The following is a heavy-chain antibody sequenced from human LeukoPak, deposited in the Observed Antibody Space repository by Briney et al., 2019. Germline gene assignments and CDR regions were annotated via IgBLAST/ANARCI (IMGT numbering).Heavy chain of an antibody. J-gene: IGHJ5*02. Sequence: SETLSLTCTVSGGSIGSYYWSWIRQPPGKGLEWIGYIYYSGSTNYNPSLKSRVTISVDTSKNQFSLKLSSVTAADTAVYYCARLSGRYDSSGYYSGFDPWGQGTLVTVSS. D-gene: IGHD3-22*01. CDR3: ARLSGRYDSSGYYSGFDP. CDR2: IYYSGST. V-gene: IGHV4-59*01. CDR1: GGSIGSYY.